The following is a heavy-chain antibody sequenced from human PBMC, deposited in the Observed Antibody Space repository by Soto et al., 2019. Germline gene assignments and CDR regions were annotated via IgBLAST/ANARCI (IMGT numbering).Heavy chain of an antibody. J-gene: IGHJ4*02. V-gene: IGHV4-34*01. CDR1: GGSFSGHY. CDR3: ARRVSLIPVVERDAPDKYYFDS. Sequence: QVQLQQWGAGLLKPSETLSLTCAVYGGSFSGHYWSWVRQPPGKGLEWSGEINHTGSSNYNPSLTRRVTISVDTSKDQFYLELNSGTAADTAVYHCARRVSLIPVVERDAPDKYYFDSWGQGTLVTVSS. CDR2: INHTGSS. D-gene: IGHD2-21*01.